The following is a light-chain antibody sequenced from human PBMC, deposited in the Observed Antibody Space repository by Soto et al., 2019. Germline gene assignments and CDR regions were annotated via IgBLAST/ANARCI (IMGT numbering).Light chain of an antibody. CDR3: QQYDKWPLT. J-gene: IGKJ4*01. Sequence: EIVMTQSPATLSVSPGERATLSCRASQSVDINLAWYQQKPGQAPRLLIFGASTRATGIPARFSGSGSGTDFTLTISSLQSEDFRVYFCQQYDKWPLTFGGGTKVEIK. CDR2: GAS. CDR1: QSVDIN. V-gene: IGKV3D-15*01.